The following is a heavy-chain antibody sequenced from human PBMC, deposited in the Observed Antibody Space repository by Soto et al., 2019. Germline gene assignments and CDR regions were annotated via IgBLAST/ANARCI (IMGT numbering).Heavy chain of an antibody. CDR1: GFMFDDYA. D-gene: IGHD6-6*01. CDR3: ANSQSIAPRPFVY. J-gene: IGHJ4*02. Sequence: EVQLVESGGGLVQPGRSLRLSCEASGFMFDDYAMYWVRQAPGKGLEWVSGINSIVYAGSVKGRFTISRDNAKNSLYLQMNSLKPEDTALYYCANSQSIAPRPFVYWGQGTLVTVPS. CDR2: INSI. V-gene: IGHV3-9*01.